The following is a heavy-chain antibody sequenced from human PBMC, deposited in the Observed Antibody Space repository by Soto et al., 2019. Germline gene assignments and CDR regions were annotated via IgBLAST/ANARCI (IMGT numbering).Heavy chain of an antibody. D-gene: IGHD3-10*01. CDR3: ARKRITMVRGVITPPFDY. Sequence: QVQLQQWGAGLLKPSETLSLTCAVYGGSFSGYYWSWIRQPPGKGLEWIGEINNSGSTNYNPSLKSRVTISVDTSKNQFSLKLSSVTAADTAVYYCARKRITMVRGVITPPFDYWGQGTLVTVSS. J-gene: IGHJ4*02. CDR2: INNSGST. V-gene: IGHV4-34*01. CDR1: GGSFSGYY.